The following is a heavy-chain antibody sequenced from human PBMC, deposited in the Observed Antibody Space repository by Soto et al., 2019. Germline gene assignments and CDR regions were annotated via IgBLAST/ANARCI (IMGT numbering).Heavy chain of an antibody. CDR2: ISYDGSNK. CDR3: ARETYYDFWSGPYYGMDV. J-gene: IGHJ6*04. D-gene: IGHD3-3*01. CDR1: GFTFSSYA. Sequence: QVQLVESGGGVVQPGRSLRLSSAASGFTFSSYAMHWVRQAPGKGLEWVAVISYDGSNKYYADSVKGRFTISRDNSKNTLYLQMNSLRAEDTAVYYCARETYYDFWSGPYYGMDVWGKGTKVTVSS. V-gene: IGHV3-30-3*01.